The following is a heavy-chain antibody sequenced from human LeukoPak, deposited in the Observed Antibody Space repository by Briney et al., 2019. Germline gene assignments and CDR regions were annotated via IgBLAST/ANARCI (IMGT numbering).Heavy chain of an antibody. V-gene: IGHV4-59*01. J-gene: IGHJ4*02. CDR3: ASGYSYGYNDY. Sequence: PSETLSLTCTVSGGSISSYYLSWIRQPPGKGLEWIGYIYYSGSTNYNPSLKSRVTISVDTSKNQFSLKLSSVTAADTAVYYCASGYSYGYNDYWGQGTPVTVSS. D-gene: IGHD5-18*01. CDR2: IYYSGST. CDR1: GGSISSYY.